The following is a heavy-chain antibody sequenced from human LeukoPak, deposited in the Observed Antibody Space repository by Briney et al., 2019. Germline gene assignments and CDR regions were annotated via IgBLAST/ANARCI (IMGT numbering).Heavy chain of an antibody. Sequence: GGSLRLSCPASGFTISSYAMSWVRQAPGKGLAWVAGFANAGDTAYYPDSVKGRFSISRDNSRNTLHLHMNSLRAEDTALYYCATRGHSYANSFDYWGQGTLVTVSS. CDR1: GFTISSYA. V-gene: IGHV3-23*01. CDR3: ATRGHSYANSFDY. D-gene: IGHD5-18*01. CDR2: FANAGDTA. J-gene: IGHJ4*02.